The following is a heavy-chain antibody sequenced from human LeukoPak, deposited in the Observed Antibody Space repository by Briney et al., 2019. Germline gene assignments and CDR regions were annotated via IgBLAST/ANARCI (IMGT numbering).Heavy chain of an antibody. CDR2: IYYSGST. CDR1: GGSISSSSYY. J-gene: IGHJ5*02. D-gene: IGHD3-16*01. Sequence: PSETLSLTCTVSGGSISSSSYYWGWIRQRPVKGLEWIGSIYYSGSTYYNPSLKSRVTISVDTSKNQFSLKLSSVTAADTAVYYCARHDLDMGGVPPERRNWFDPWGQGTLVTVSS. V-gene: IGHV4-39*01. CDR3: ARHDLDMGGVPPERRNWFDP.